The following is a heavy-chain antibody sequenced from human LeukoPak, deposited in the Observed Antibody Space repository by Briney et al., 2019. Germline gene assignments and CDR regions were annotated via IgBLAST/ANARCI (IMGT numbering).Heavy chain of an antibody. J-gene: IGHJ4*02. CDR3: AKGDDIGKHPTRAYYFDI. Sequence: GGSLRLSCAVSGFSVNDNYMSWVRQAPGKGLQWVSVMFPDGRTYYADSVQGRFTVSRDNSRNTLDLQMDNLRVDDTAVYYCAKGDDIGKHPTRAYYFDIWGQGTLVTVSS. D-gene: IGHD5-24*01. CDR1: GFSVNDNY. V-gene: IGHV3-53*01. CDR2: MFPDGRT.